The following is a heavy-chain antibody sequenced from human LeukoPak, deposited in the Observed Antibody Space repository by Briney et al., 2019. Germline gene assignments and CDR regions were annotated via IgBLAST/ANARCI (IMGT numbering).Heavy chain of an antibody. CDR2: INHSGST. CDR1: GGSFSGYY. D-gene: IGHD3-16*01. V-gene: IGHV4-34*01. J-gene: IGHJ6*02. Sequence: SETPSLTCAVYGGSFSGYYWSWIRQPPGKGLEWIGEINHSGSTNYNPSLKSRVTISVDTSKNQFSLKLSSVTAADTAVYYCARNLGLRRWGSYYYGMDVWGQGTTVTVSS. CDR3: ARNLGLRRWGSYYYGMDV.